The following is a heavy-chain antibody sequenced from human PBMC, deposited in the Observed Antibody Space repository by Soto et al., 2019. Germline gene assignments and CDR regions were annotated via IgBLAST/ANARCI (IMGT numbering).Heavy chain of an antibody. Sequence: QVQLQESGPGLVKPSGTLSLTCAVSGGSISSSNWWSWVRQPPGKGLEWIGEIYHSGSTNYNPSLESRVTISVDKSKNQCSLKLSSVTAADTAVYYCARLLSSGWSSGWFDPWGQGTLVTVSS. V-gene: IGHV4-4*02. CDR2: IYHSGST. D-gene: IGHD6-19*01. CDR3: ARLLSSGWSSGWFDP. CDR1: GGSISSSNW. J-gene: IGHJ5*02.